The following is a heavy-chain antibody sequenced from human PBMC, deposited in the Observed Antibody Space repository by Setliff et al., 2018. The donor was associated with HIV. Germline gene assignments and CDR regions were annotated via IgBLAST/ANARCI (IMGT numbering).Heavy chain of an antibody. V-gene: IGHV3-30*02. J-gene: IGHJ4*02. CDR1: GLTFSSYG. CDR2: IWYDGSNK. CDR3: AKDNLYGGNSAVFDY. Sequence: PGGSLRLSCAASGLTFSSYGMHWVRQAPGKGLEWVAVIWYDGSNKYYADSVKGRFTISRDNSKNTLYLQMNSLRAEDTAVYYCAKDNLYGGNSAVFDYWGQGTLVTVSS. D-gene: IGHD4-17*01.